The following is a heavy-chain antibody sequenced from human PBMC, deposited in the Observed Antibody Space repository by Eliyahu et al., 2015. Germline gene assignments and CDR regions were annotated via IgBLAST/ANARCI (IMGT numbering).Heavy chain of an antibody. CDR3: ARGAGSACDY. Sequence: QVQLQQSGPGLVKPSQTXSLTCVVSGDSVSSNNVAWNWIRQSPSRGLEWLGRTYYSSKWYNDYAVSVKSRIIINPDTSSNQFSLQLDSVTPEDTAVYYCARGAGSACDYWGQGTLVTVSS. V-gene: IGHV6-1*01. CDR2: TYYSSKWYN. CDR1: GDSVSSNNVA. J-gene: IGHJ4*02.